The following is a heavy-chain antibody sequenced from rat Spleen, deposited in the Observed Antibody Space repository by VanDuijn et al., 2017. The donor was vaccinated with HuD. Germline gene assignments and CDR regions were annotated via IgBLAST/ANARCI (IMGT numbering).Heavy chain of an antibody. Sequence: EVPLVESGGGLVQPGRSLKLSCAASGFTFSNYGMAWVRQAPKKGLEWVATIIYDGGSTYYRDSVKGRFTISRHTTEGSLNLEMDSLRSEDTATYYCVRYSGKYYGYNFLDYWGQGVMVTVSS. CDR3: VRYSGKYYGYNFLDY. D-gene: IGHD1-9*01. CDR1: GFTFSNYG. V-gene: IGHV5-17*01. J-gene: IGHJ2*01. CDR2: IIYDGGST.